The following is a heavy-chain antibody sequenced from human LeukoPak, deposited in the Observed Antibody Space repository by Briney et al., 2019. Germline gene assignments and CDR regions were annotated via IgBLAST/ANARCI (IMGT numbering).Heavy chain of an antibody. CDR1: GFTFSSYD. CDR3: ARGPTMKMDV. Sequence: GGSLRLSCAASGFTFSSYDMHWVRQAPGKGLEWVSSINSYSSYIYYADSVKGRFTISRDNAKNSLYLQMNSLRAEDTAVYYCARGPTMKMDVWGKGTTVTVSS. CDR2: INSYSSYI. J-gene: IGHJ6*04. V-gene: IGHV3-21*01. D-gene: IGHD3-22*01.